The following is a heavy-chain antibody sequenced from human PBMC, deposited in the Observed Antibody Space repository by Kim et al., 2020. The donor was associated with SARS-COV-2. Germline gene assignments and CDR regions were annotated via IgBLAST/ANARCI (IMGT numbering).Heavy chain of an antibody. V-gene: IGHV3-9*01. CDR3: AKGMIRWYTRGPFDY. D-gene: IGHD2-15*01. Sequence: GGSLRLSCAASGFTFDDYAMHWVRQAPGKGLEWVSGISWNSGSIGYADSVKGRFTISRDNAKNSLYLKMNSLRAEDTALYYCAKGMIRWYTRGPFDYWGQGTLVTVSS. CDR1: GFTFDDYA. CDR2: ISWNSGSI. J-gene: IGHJ4*02.